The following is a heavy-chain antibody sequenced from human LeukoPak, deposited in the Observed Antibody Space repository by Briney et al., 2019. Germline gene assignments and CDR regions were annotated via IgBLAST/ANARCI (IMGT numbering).Heavy chain of an antibody. D-gene: IGHD6-19*01. V-gene: IGHV4-31*03. CDR2: TYYGGNT. CDR3: ARGGWYPESFLH. Sequence: SQTLSLTCTVSGVSISRGGDYWTWIRQHPGKGLEWIGNTYYGGNTYYNPSLKSRGTISIDTSKNQFSLKLTSVTAADTAVYYCARGGWYPESFLHWGQGALVTVSS. J-gene: IGHJ1*01. CDR1: GVSISRGGDY.